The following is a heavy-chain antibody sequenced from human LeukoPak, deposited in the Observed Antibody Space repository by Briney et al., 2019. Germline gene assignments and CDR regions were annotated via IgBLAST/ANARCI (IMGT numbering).Heavy chain of an antibody. D-gene: IGHD3-10*01. CDR3: ARVRITMVRGVSYNWFDP. Sequence: GGSLRLSCAASGFTFSSYWMHWVRQAPGKGLVWVSRINSDGSSTSYADSVKGRFTISRDNAKNTLYLQMNSLRAEDTAVYYCARVRITMVRGVSYNWFDPWGQGTLVTVSS. CDR1: GFTFSSYW. V-gene: IGHV3-74*01. CDR2: INSDGSST. J-gene: IGHJ5*02.